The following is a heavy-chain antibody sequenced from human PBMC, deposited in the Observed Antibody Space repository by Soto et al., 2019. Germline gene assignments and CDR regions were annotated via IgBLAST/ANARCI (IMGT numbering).Heavy chain of an antibody. CDR2: IIPIFGTA. CDR1: GGTFSSYA. J-gene: IGHJ6*02. V-gene: IGHV1-69*01. Sequence: QVQLVQSGAEVKKPGSSVTVSCKASGGTFSSYAISWVRQAPGQGLAWMGGIIPIFGTANYAQKFQGRVTITADESTSTAYMELSSLRSEDTAVYYCASVEYSSGWFYCCCYGMDVWGQGTTVTVSS. D-gene: IGHD6-19*01. CDR3: ASVEYSSGWFYCCCYGMDV.